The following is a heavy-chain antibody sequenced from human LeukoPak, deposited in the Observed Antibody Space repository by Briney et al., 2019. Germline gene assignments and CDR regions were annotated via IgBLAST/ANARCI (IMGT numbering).Heavy chain of an antibody. J-gene: IGHJ3*02. CDR2: IIPILGIA. CDR3: AGERYSDAFDI. D-gene: IGHD1-1*01. CDR1: GGTFSSYA. V-gene: IGHV1-69*04. Sequence: ASVKVSGKASGGTFSSYAISWVRQAPGQGLEWMGRIIPILGIANYAQQFQGRVTITADKSTSTAYMELSSLRSEDTAVYYCAGERYSDAFDIWGQGTMVTVSS.